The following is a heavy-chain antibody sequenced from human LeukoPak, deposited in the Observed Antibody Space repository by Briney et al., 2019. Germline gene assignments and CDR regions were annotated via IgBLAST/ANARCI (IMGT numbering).Heavy chain of an antibody. J-gene: IGHJ6*03. D-gene: IGHD3-10*01. V-gene: IGHV3-11*01. Sequence: GGSLRLSCAASGFTFSDYYMSWLRQAPGKGGEGVSYISSSGSTGYYADSVKGGFTISRDNAKNSLYLQMNSLRAEDTAVYYCARVGSVGGSGSPQCFEYYYYYMDVWGKGTTVTISS. CDR1: GFTFSDYY. CDR3: ARVGSVGGSGSPQCFEYYYYYMDV. CDR2: ISSSGSTG.